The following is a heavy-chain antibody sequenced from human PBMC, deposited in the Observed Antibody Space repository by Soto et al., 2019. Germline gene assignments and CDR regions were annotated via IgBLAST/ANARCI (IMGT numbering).Heavy chain of an antibody. CDR3: ARPQGGGYDLNY. Sequence: QVQLVESGGGLVKPGGSLRLSCAASGFTFNDYYMSWIRQAPGKGLEWVSYITRSSTYTNYADSVKGRFTISRDNAKNSLYLQMNSLRAEDTAVYYCARPQGGGYDLNYWGQGTLVTVSS. J-gene: IGHJ4*02. CDR1: GFTFNDYY. CDR2: ITRSSTYT. V-gene: IGHV3-11*05. D-gene: IGHD5-12*01.